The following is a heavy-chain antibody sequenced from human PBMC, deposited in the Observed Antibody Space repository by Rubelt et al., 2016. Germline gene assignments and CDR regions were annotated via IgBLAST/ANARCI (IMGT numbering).Heavy chain of an antibody. D-gene: IGHD6-13*01. CDR3: ARATAGFDY. J-gene: IGHJ4*02. CDR2: IWYDGSDK. Sequence: GRSLRLSCAPSGFIFSNYAMHWVRQAPGKGLEWVAIIWYDGSDKYYSDSVKGRFTISRDNSKNTLYLQMNSLRADDTAVYYCARATAGFDYWGQGTLVTVSS. CDR1: GFIFSNYA. V-gene: IGHV3-33*01.